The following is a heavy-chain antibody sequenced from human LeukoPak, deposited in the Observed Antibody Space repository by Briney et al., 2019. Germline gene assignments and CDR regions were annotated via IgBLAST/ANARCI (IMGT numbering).Heavy chain of an antibody. J-gene: IGHJ3*02. CDR1: LYTFTRYC. D-gene: IGHD3-10*01. CDR3: ARGQYVLLWFGDDMGAFDI. V-gene: IGHV1-18*01. Sequence: SVDVSCKACLYTFTRYCISGLGPAPAQGLEWMGWISAYNSNTNYAQKLQGRVTLTTDTSTSTAYMELRSLRSDDTAVYYCARGQYVLLWFGDDMGAFDIWGQGTMVTVSS. CDR2: ISAYNSNT.